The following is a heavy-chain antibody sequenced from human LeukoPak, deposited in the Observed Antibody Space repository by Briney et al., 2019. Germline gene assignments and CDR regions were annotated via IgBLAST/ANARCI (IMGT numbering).Heavy chain of an antibody. Sequence: GGSLRLSCAASGFTFSSYWMSWVRQAPGKGLEWVANIKQDGSEKYYVDSVKGRFTISRDNAKNSLYLQMNSLRAEDTAVYYCARDGPGIAVAPLDYWGQGTLVTVSS. CDR1: GFTFSSYW. J-gene: IGHJ4*02. V-gene: IGHV3-7*01. CDR3: ARDGPGIAVAPLDY. D-gene: IGHD6-19*01. CDR2: IKQDGSEK.